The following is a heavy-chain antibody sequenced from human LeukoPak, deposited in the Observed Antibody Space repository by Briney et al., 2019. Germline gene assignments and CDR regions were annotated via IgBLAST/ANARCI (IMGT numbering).Heavy chain of an antibody. CDR2: IIPILGIA. CDR3: ARVSKPEQLVRD. D-gene: IGHD6-13*01. V-gene: IGHV1-69*04. Sequence: SVKVSCKASGYTFTGYYMHWVRQAPGQGLEWMGRIIPILGIANYAQKFQGRVTITADKSTSTAYMELSSLRSEDTAVYYCARVSKPEQLVRDWGQGTLVTVSS. J-gene: IGHJ4*02. CDR1: GYTFTGYY.